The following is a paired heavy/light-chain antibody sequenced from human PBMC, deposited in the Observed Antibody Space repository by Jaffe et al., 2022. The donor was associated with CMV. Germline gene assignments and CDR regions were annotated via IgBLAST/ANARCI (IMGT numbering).Heavy chain of an antibody. CDR3: ARRALAGYFDY. Sequence: QVQLVQSGAEVKKPGASVKIPCRASGYSFTNYALHWVRQAPGQRLEWVGWVSGANGNTRYSQKFQDRVTFTRDTSATTVYMELSSLRSEDTAIYYCARRALAGYFDYWGQGTLVTVSS. D-gene: IGHD3-3*02. CDR2: VSGANGNT. J-gene: IGHJ4*02. CDR1: GYSFTNYA. V-gene: IGHV1-3*01.
Light chain of an antibody. Sequence: DIQMTQSPPSLSASVGDRVTITCRATQDIRNSLAWYQQKPGKAPRLLLFAASRLDDGVPSRFSGSGSGTDYTLTISSLQPEDFALYFCHQYSVVPYTFGQGTRLEIK. J-gene: IGKJ2*01. CDR2: AAS. CDR1: QDIRNS. CDR3: HQYSVVPYT. V-gene: IGKV1-NL1*01.